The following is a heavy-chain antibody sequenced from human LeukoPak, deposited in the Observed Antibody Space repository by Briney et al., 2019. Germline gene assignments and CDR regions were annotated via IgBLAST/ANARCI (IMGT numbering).Heavy chain of an antibody. CDR1: GFTVSSNY. Sequence: PGGSLRLSCAASGFTVSSNYMSWVRQAPGKGLEWVSVIYSGGSTYYADSVKGRFTISRDNSKNTLYLQMNSLRAEDTAVYYCAKDQRITMVRGESNWGQGTLVTVSS. CDR3: AKDQRITMVRGESN. J-gene: IGHJ4*02. D-gene: IGHD3-10*01. V-gene: IGHV3-53*01. CDR2: IYSGGST.